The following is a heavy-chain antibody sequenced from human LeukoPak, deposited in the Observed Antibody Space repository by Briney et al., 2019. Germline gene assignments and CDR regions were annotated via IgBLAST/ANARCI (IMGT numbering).Heavy chain of an antibody. Sequence: GGSLRLSCAASGFTFSSYAMSWVRQAPGEGLEWVSGISGSGGSTYYADSVKGRFTISRDDSRNTLYLQMNSLRGDDTAVYYCAKDVGKWESLHFFDYWGQGTLVTVSS. CDR2: ISGSGGST. CDR3: AKDVGKWESLHFFDY. D-gene: IGHD1-26*01. CDR1: GFTFSSYA. V-gene: IGHV3-23*01. J-gene: IGHJ4*02.